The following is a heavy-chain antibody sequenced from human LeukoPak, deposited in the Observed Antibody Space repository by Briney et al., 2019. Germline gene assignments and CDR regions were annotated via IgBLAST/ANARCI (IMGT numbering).Heavy chain of an antibody. CDR1: GVTFSSYW. CDR2: IKEDGSEK. D-gene: IGHD3-22*01. CDR3: ARGRFSYDNTGYSSFYY. V-gene: IGHV3-7*01. Sequence: PGGSLRLSCAASGVTFSSYWMSWVRQAPGKGLEWVANIKEDGSEKYYVDSVKGRFTISRDNAKTSVYLQMKSLRAVDTAVYYCARGRFSYDNTGYSSFYYWGQGTLVTVSS. J-gene: IGHJ4*02.